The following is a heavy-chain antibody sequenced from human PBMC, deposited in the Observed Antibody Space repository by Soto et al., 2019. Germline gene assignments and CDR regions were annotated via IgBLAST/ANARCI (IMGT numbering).Heavy chain of an antibody. CDR2: IYWDDDK. CDR3: AHMGHEGSSWNPCFDY. D-gene: IGHD6-13*01. J-gene: IGHJ4*02. V-gene: IGHV2-5*02. CDR1: GFSLSTSGVG. Sequence: SGPTLVNPTQTLTLTCTFSGFSLSTSGVGVGWIRQPPGKALEWLAVIYWDDDKRYSPSLKSRLTITKDTSKNQVVLTMTNMDPVDTATYYCAHMGHEGSSWNPCFDYWGQGTLVTVSS.